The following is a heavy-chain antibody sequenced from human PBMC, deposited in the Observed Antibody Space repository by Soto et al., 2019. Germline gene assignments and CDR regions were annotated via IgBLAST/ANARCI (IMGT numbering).Heavy chain of an antibody. CDR1: GFTFSSYS. Sequence: PGGSLRLSCAASGFTFSSYSMNWVRQAPGKGLEWVSSISSSSSYIYYADSVKGRFTISRDNAKNSLYLQMNSLRAEDTAVYYCARDHSGIVLMVYAISYFDYWGQGTLVTVSS. CDR3: ARDHSGIVLMVYAISYFDY. J-gene: IGHJ4*02. V-gene: IGHV3-21*01. CDR2: ISSSSSYI. D-gene: IGHD2-8*01.